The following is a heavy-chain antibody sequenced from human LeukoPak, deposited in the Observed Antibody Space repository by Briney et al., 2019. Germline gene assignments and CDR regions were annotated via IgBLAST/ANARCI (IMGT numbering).Heavy chain of an antibody. V-gene: IGHV4-59*08. CDR2: IYYTGST. Sequence: PSEALLLTFTIPVGPISSYYWSWIRQPPGEGLEWNGSIYYTGSTNYNPSLKSRVTISVDTSKNQFSLKLSSVTAADTAVYYCARHITGFGVVTRHYMDVWGKGTTVTVSS. CDR3: ARHITGFGVVTRHYMDV. J-gene: IGHJ6*03. CDR1: VGPISSYY. D-gene: IGHD3-3*01.